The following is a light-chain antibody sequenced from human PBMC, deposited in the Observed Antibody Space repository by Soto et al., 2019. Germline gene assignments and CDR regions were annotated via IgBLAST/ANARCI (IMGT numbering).Light chain of an antibody. CDR2: LGS. J-gene: IGKJ4*01. Sequence: VITQSPLALPVTPGEPSSLSCRSSPGLLHSNGYKYLDWYLQKPGQSPQXLIYLGSNRASGVPNRFSGSGSGTDFTLKISRVEEEDVGVYDGMQGLQTTGTFCGGTKVDI. CDR1: PGLLHSNGYKY. V-gene: IGKV2-28*01. CDR3: MQGLQTTGT.